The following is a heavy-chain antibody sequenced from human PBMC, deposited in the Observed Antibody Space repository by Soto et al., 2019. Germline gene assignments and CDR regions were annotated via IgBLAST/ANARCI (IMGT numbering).Heavy chain of an antibody. V-gene: IGHV1-69*06. D-gene: IGHD5-18*01. Sequence: QVQLVQSGAEVKKPGSSVKVSCKAAGGTFSSYAISWVRQAPGQGLEWMGGIIPIFGTANYAQKFQGRVTITADKSTSTAYMELSSLRSEDTAVYYCARPLRYTAMDPDYYYYGMDVWGQGTTVNVSS. CDR2: IIPIFGTA. J-gene: IGHJ6*02. CDR3: ARPLRYTAMDPDYYYYGMDV. CDR1: GGTFSSYA.